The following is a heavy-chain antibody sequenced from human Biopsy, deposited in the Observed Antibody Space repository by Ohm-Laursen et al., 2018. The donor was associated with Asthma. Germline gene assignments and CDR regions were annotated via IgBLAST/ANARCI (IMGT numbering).Heavy chain of an antibody. CDR1: SGSGGYMRSGNYY. CDR3: VRGSSSRHHGPFHYYYGLDV. Sequence: GTLSLTCNLSSGSGGYMRSGNYYWGWIRQPPGKGLEWIGSIYYSGTTYYNPSLESRVTVSADTSKNQFSLKLTSVTAADTAVYYCVRGSSSRHHGPFHYYYGLDVWGQGTTATVSS. CDR2: IYYSGTT. V-gene: IGHV4-39*01. D-gene: IGHD6-13*01. J-gene: IGHJ6*02.